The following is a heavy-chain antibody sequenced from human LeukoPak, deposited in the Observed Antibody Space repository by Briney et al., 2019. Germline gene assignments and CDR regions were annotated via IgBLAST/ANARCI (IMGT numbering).Heavy chain of an antibody. Sequence: SETLSLTCSVSGASVTRYYWSWIRQPVGKGLEWFGRIYTNGTVNYNPSLKSRVTMSRETSKNQFSLKLTSVTAADTAVYYCARLLGSSGYAGDWYFDLWGRGIRVTVSS. J-gene: IGHJ2*01. D-gene: IGHD3-22*01. CDR1: GASVTRYY. CDR2: IYTNGTV. CDR3: ARLLGSSGYAGDWYFDL. V-gene: IGHV4-4*07.